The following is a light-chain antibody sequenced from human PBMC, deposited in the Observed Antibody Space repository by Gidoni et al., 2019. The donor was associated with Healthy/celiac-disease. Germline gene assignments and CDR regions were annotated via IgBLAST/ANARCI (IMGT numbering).Light chain of an antibody. V-gene: IGKV3-15*01. CDR3: QQYNNWPLT. J-gene: IGKJ4*01. CDR2: GAP. Sequence: EIVMTQSPATLSVSPGERATRSCRASQSVSSNLAWYQQKPDQAPRLLISGAPTRATGIPARFSGGGSGKEFTLTISSLQSEDFAVYYWQQYNNWPLTFGGGTKVEIK. CDR1: QSVSSN.